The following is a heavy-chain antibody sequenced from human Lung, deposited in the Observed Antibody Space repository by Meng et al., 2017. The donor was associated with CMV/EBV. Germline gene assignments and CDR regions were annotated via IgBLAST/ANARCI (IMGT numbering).Heavy chain of an antibody. CDR2: MNPNSGNT. CDR3: ARGLVSSGWWKYYYYGMDV. D-gene: IGHD6-19*01. Sequence: ASVXVSCKASGYTFTSYDINWVRQATGQGLEWMGWMNPNSGNTGYAQKFQGRVTITRNTSISTAYMELSSLRSEDTAVYYCARGLVSSGWWKYYYYGMDVWGQGTTVTVSS. J-gene: IGHJ6*02. V-gene: IGHV1-8*03. CDR1: GYTFTSYD.